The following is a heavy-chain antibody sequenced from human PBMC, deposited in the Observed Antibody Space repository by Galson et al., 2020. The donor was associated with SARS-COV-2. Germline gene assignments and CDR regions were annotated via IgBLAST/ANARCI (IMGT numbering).Heavy chain of an antibody. CDR1: GDSVSSNTAA. V-gene: IGHV6-1*01. J-gene: IGHJ4*02. CDR2: TYYRSKWYN. CDR3: ARGWSLDY. Sequence: SQTLSLTCAISGDSVSSNTAAWNWIRQSPARGLEWLGRTYYRSKWYNDYALSVRSRITINADTSKNQCSLHLNSVTPEDTAVYYCARGWSLDYWGLGTLVTVSS. D-gene: IGHD2-15*01.